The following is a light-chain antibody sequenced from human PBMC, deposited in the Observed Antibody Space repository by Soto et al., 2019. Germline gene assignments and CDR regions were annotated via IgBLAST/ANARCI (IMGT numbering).Light chain of an antibody. CDR1: EDISTW. CDR2: AAS. Sequence: DIQMTQSPSSVSASVGDRVTITCRSSEDISTWLAWYQQKPGKAPKLLIYAASSLQSGVPSRFSGGGSGTDFTLTISSLQPEDFATYYCQHADSFPLITFGQGTRLDIK. J-gene: IGKJ5*01. CDR3: QHADSFPLIT. V-gene: IGKV1-12*01.